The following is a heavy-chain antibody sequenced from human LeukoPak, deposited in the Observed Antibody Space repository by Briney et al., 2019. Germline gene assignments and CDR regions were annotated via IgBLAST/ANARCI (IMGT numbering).Heavy chain of an antibody. CDR3: ARDVASSGIPARWFDP. Sequence: GGSLRLSCAASGFTFSSYSMNWVRQTPGKGLEWVSSISGSSNYIYYADSVKGRFSISRDNAKNSLYLQMNSLRAEDTAVYYCARDVASSGIPARWFDPWGQGTLVIVSP. V-gene: IGHV3-21*01. D-gene: IGHD6-6*01. CDR1: GFTFSSYS. CDR2: ISGSSNYI. J-gene: IGHJ5*02.